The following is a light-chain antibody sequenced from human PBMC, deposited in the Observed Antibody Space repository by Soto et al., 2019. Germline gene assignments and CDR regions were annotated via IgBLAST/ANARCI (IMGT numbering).Light chain of an antibody. V-gene: IGKV3-20*01. J-gene: IGKJ1*01. CDR3: QQYGSSPWT. CDR2: RAS. CDR1: QSVSSNY. Sequence: EIVLTQSPGTLSLSPGERATLSCRASQSVSSNYLAWYQQKPGQTPRRLIYRASTRATGIPDRFSASGSGTDFTLTISRLGPEDFAVYYCQQYGSSPWTFGHGTKVEIK.